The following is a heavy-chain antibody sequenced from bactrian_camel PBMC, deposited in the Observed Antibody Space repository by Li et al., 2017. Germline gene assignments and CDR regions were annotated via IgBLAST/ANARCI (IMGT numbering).Heavy chain of an antibody. CDR1: GLTSTPNC. Sequence: QVQLVESGGGSVEAGGSLRLSCQFSGLTSTPNCMAWFRQVPGKEREGVARIDEGGTRYADFVKGRFTISKENAKNALFLQMNDLQFEDTAMYYCAADCSRWPPISDFSYWGQGTQVTVS. D-gene: IGHD6*01. J-gene: IGHJ6*01. V-gene: IGHV3S1*01. CDR2: IDEGGT. CDR3: AADCSRWPPISDFSY.